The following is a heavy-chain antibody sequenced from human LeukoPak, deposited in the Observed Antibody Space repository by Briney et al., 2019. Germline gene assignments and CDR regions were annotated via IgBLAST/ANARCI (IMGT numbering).Heavy chain of an antibody. CDR3: ARGKEYSGSYWFDY. J-gene: IGHJ4*02. D-gene: IGHD1-26*01. Sequence: ASVKVSCKASGYTFTGYYMHWVRQAPGQGLEWMGWINPNSGGTNYAQKFQGRVTMTRDTSISTAYMELSRLRSDDTAVYYCARGKEYSGSYWFDYWGQGTLVTVSS. V-gene: IGHV1-2*02. CDR2: INPNSGGT. CDR1: GYTFTGYY.